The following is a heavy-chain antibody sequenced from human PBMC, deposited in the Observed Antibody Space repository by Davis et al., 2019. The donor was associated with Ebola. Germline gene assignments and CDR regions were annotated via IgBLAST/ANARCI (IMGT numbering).Heavy chain of an antibody. CDR1: GFSLSTSGVG. V-gene: IGHV2-5*02. CDR3: AHRGSGSYTHYFDY. Sequence: SGPTLVKPTQTLTLTCTFLGFSLSTSGVGVGWIRQPPGKALEWLALIYWDDDKRYSPSLKSRLTITKDTSKNQVVLTMTNMDPVDTATYYCAHRGSGSYTHYFDYWGQGTLVTVSS. CDR2: IYWDDDK. D-gene: IGHD1-26*01. J-gene: IGHJ4*02.